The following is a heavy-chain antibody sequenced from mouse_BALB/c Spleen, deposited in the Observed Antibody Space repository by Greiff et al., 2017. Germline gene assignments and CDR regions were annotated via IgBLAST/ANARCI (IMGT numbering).Heavy chain of an antibody. V-gene: IGHV5-6-5*01. J-gene: IGHJ3*01. CDR3: ARWDGNYSAWFAY. Sequence: EVKLMESGGGLVKPGGSLKLSCAASGFTFSSYAMSWVRQTPEKRLELVASISSGGSTYYPNSVKGRFTISRDNARNILYLQMSSLRSEDTAMYYCARWDGNYSAWFAYWGQGTLVTVSA. D-gene: IGHD2-1*01. CDR1: GFTFSSYA. CDR2: ISSGGST.